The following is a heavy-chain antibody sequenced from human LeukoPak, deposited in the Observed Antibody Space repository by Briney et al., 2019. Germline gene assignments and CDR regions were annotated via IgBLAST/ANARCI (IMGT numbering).Heavy chain of an antibody. J-gene: IGHJ4*02. D-gene: IGHD3-9*01. CDR3: ARDSDILTAYDY. CDR1: GYTFTSYG. Sequence: ASVKVSFKASGYTFTSYGISWVRQAPGQGVEWMGWISAYNGNTNYAQKLQGRVTMTTDTSTSTAYMELRSLRSDDTAVYYCARDSDILTAYDYWGQGTLVTVSS. V-gene: IGHV1-18*04. CDR2: ISAYNGNT.